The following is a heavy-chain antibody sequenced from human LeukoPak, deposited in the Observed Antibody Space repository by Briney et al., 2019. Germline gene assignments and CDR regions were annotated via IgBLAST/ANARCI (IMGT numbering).Heavy chain of an antibody. CDR3: ARVRYNWNGGYSDY. Sequence: PSETLSLTCAVYGGSFSGYYWSWIRQPPGKGLEWIGEINHSGSTNYNPSLKSRVTISVDTSKNQFSLKLSSVTAADTAVYYCARVRYNWNGGYSDYWGQGTLVTVSS. V-gene: IGHV4-34*01. CDR2: INHSGST. J-gene: IGHJ4*02. D-gene: IGHD1-20*01. CDR1: GGSFSGYY.